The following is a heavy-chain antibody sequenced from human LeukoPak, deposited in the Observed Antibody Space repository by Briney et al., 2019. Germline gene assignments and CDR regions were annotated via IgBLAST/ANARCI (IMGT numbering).Heavy chain of an antibody. CDR2: IKQDGSEK. V-gene: IGHV3-7*03. J-gene: IGHJ4*02. CDR3: ASGLELDY. Sequence: PGGSLRLSCAASGFTFRSYWMGWFRQAPGKGLEWVANIKQDGSEKNYVDSVKGRFTISRDNAKNSLYLQMNSLRAEDTAVYYCASGLELDYWGQGTLVTVSS. CDR1: GFTFRSYW.